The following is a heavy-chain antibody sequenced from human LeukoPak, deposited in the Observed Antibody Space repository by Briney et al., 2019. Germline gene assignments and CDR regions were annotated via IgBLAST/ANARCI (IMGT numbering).Heavy chain of an antibody. CDR3: ARIPPGGTSPPDY. V-gene: IGHV1-8*01. J-gene: IGHJ4*02. CDR1: GYTFTSYD. CDR2: MNPNSGNT. Sequence: ASVNVSCKASGYTFTSYDINWVRQATGQGLEWMGWMNPNSGNTGYEQKFQGRVTNTRSTSISKAYMELSNLRSDDTAVYYCARIPPGGTSPPDYWGQGTLVTVSS. D-gene: IGHD2-8*01.